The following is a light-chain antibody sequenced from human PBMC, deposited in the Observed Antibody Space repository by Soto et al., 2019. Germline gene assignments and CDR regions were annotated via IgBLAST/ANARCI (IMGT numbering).Light chain of an antibody. CDR3: QQYKNWPPLT. J-gene: IGKJ4*01. CDR1: QSVSSN. V-gene: IGKV3-15*01. CDR2: GAS. Sequence: ETVMTQSPATLSVSPGERATLSCRASQSVSSNLAWYQQKPGQAPRLLIYGASTRATGIPARFSGSGSGTDFTLTISSLQSEDFAVYFCQQYKNWPPLTFGGGTKVEMK.